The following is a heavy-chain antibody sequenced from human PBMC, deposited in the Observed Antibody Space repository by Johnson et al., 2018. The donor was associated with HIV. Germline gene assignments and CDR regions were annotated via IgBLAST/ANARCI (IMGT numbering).Heavy chain of an antibody. J-gene: IGHJ3*02. CDR2: IYSGGRT. D-gene: IGHD6-6*01. V-gene: IGHV3-66*01. CDR1: GFTVNSNY. CDR3: AKDPYKYSSSSYAFDI. Sequence: VQLVESGGGLVQPGGSLRLSCAASGFTVNSNYINWVRQAPGKGLECVSGIYSGGRTYYADSVKGRFTISRDNSKNTLYLQMNSLRAEDTAVYYCAKDPYKYSSSSYAFDIWGQGTMVTVSS.